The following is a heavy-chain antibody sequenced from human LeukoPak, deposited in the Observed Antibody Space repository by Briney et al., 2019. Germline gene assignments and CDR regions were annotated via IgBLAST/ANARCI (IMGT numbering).Heavy chain of an antibody. Sequence: QPGGSLRLSCAASGFTFSGSAMHWVRQASGKGLEWVGRIRSKANSYATAYAASVKGRLTISRDDSRNTAYLQMNSLKTEDTAVYYCTRTNIAVAGHYFDYWGQGTLVTVSS. CDR3: TRTNIAVAGHYFDY. V-gene: IGHV3-73*01. CDR2: IRSKANSYAT. CDR1: GFTFSGSA. D-gene: IGHD6-19*01. J-gene: IGHJ4*02.